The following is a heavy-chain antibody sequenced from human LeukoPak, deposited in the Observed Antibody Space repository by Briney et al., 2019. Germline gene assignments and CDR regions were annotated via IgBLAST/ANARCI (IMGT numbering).Heavy chain of an antibody. CDR3: ARLTTIGFDY. J-gene: IGHJ4*02. D-gene: IGHD5-12*01. V-gene: IGHV4-59*08. Sequence: PSETLSLTCTVSGGSISSYYWSWIRQPPGKGLEWIGYIYYSGSTNYNPSLKSRVTISVDTSKNQFSLKQSSVTAADTAVYYCARLTTIGFDYWGQGTLVTVSS. CDR1: GGSISSYY. CDR2: IYYSGST.